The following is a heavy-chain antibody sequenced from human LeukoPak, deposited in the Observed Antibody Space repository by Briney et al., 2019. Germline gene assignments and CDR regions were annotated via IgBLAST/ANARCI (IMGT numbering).Heavy chain of an antibody. CDR3: ARHVGFITMVRGVINNNWFDP. Sequence: PSETLSLTCTVSGGSISSYYWSWIRQSPGKGLEWIGYIYYSGSTNYNPSLKSRVTISVDTSKNQFSLKLSSVTAADTAVYYCARHVGFITMVRGVINNNWFDPWGQGTLVTVSS. J-gene: IGHJ5*02. D-gene: IGHD3-10*01. V-gene: IGHV4-59*08. CDR2: IYYSGST. CDR1: GGSISSYY.